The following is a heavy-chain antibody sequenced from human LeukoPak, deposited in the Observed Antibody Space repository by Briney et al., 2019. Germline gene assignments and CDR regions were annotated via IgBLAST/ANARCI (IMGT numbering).Heavy chain of an antibody. CDR1: GYTFTSYA. V-gene: IGHV7-4-1*02. CDR2: INTNTGNP. Sequence: ASVKVSCKASGYTFTSYAMNWVRQAPGQGLEWMGWINTNTGNPTYAQGFTGRFVFSLDTSISTAYLQISSLKAEDTAVYYCARGNRLAAAGTPYNWFDPWGQGTLVTVSS. J-gene: IGHJ5*02. CDR3: ARGNRLAAAGTPYNWFDP. D-gene: IGHD6-13*01.